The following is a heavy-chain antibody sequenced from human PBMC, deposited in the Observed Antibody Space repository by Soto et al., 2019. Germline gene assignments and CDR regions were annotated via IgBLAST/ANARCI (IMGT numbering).Heavy chain of an antibody. D-gene: IGHD3-3*01. CDR1: GGSFTGFY. CDR2: INHGGST. V-gene: IGHV4-34*01. Sequence: LSLTCAVSGGSFTGFYWTWVRQPPGKGLEYIGEINHGGSTTYNPSLKSRLTISVDTSKKQFSLSLRSVTAADTALYYCASITDHGRFYYCGQGSRVTVSS. J-gene: IGHJ1*01. CDR3: ASITDHGRFYY.